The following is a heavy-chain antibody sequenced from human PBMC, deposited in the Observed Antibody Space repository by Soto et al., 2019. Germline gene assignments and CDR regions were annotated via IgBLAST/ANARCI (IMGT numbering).Heavy chain of an antibody. J-gene: IGHJ4*02. Sequence: HVQLVESGGGVVQPGRSLRLSCAASGFTFSSYGMHWVRQAPGKGLEWVAVISYDGSNKYYADSVKGRFTISRDNSKNTLYLQMNSLRAEDTAVYYCAKDDSGYYQNFDYWGQGTLVTVSS. V-gene: IGHV3-30*18. D-gene: IGHD3-22*01. CDR2: ISYDGSNK. CDR3: AKDDSGYYQNFDY. CDR1: GFTFSSYG.